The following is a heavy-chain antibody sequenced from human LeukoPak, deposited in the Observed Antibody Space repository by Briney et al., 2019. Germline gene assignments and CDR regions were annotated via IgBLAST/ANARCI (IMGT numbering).Heavy chain of an antibody. Sequence: GGSLRLSCAASGFTFSTYSMNWVRQAPGKGLEWVSYISSGSTTIYYADSVKGRFTISRDNAKNSLYLQMNRLRDEDTAVYYCARETGSTRLDYWGQGTLVTVSS. CDR3: ARETGSTRLDY. CDR2: ISSGSTTI. V-gene: IGHV3-48*02. CDR1: GFTFSTYS. J-gene: IGHJ4*02. D-gene: IGHD1-1*01.